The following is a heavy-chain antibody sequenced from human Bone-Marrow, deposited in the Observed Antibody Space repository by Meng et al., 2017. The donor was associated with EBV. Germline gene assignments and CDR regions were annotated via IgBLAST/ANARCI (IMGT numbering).Heavy chain of an antibody. CDR3: ASLAVAAPFDP. Sequence: LQLQEAGPGRGKPSEALSLTCAVSGGSISSSSYYWGRIRQPPGKGLEWVSAIFRDGNTYYADSVRGRFTISRDNSKNTLYLQMDSVRAEDTAVYYCASLAVAAPFDPWGQGTLVTVSS. CDR1: GGSISSSSYY. D-gene: IGHD6-19*01. V-gene: IGHV3-53*01. J-gene: IGHJ5*02. CDR2: IFRDGNT.